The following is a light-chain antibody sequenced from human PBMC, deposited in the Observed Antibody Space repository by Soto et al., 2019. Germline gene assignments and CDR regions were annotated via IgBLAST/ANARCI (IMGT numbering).Light chain of an antibody. Sequence: QSALTQPPSVSGSPGQSVTISCTGTSSDVGSDNRVSWYQQPPGTAPKLMIYEVSNRPSGVPDRFSGSKSGNTASLTISGLQAEDEADYYCSSYTISSTYVFGTRTKVTVL. CDR3: SSYTISSTYV. V-gene: IGLV2-18*02. CDR1: SSDVGSDNR. CDR2: EVS. J-gene: IGLJ1*01.